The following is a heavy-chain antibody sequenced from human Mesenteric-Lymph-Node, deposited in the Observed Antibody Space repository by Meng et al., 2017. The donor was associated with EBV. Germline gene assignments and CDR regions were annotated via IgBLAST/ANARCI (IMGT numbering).Heavy chain of an antibody. CDR3: AHRPAFGELLDY. J-gene: IGHJ4*02. CDR1: GFSLSTFGVG. Sequence: QITLKESGPAFMKPTQTLPLSCTFSGFSLSTFGVGVGWVRQPPGKALEWLGVLYWDDDERYSPSLRSRLTITKDTSKNQVFLTMTNMDPVDTATYYCAHRPAFGELLDYWGQGTLVNVSS. V-gene: IGHV2-5*02. D-gene: IGHD3-10*01. CDR2: LYWDDDE.